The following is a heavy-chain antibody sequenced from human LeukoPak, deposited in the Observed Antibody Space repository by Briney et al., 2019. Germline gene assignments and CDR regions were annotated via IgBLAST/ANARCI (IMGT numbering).Heavy chain of an antibody. V-gene: IGHV4-30-2*01. CDR2: IYHSGST. D-gene: IGHD4-23*01. J-gene: IGHJ3*02. Sequence: SETLSLTCAVSGGSISSGGYSWSWIRQPPGKGLEWIGYIYHSGSTYYNPSLKGRVTISVDRSKNQFSLKLSSVTAADTAVYYCARLTTVVTPDAFDIWGQGTMVTVSS. CDR1: GGSISSGGYS. CDR3: ARLTTVVTPDAFDI.